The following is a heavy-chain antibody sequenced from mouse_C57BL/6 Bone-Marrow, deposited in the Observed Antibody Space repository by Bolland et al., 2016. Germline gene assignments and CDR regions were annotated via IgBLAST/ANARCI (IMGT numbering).Heavy chain of an antibody. J-gene: IGHJ2*01. D-gene: IGHD2-5*01. Sequence: EKFKGKATLTADKSSSTAYMQLNSLTSEDSAVYFCARSGSNYGYFDYWGQGTT. CDR3: ARSGSNYGYFDY. V-gene: IGHV1-78*01.